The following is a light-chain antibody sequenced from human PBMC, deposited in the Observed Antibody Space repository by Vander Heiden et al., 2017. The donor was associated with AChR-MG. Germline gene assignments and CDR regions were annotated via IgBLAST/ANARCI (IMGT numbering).Light chain of an antibody. CDR2: QKD. CDR1: HLGDKY. V-gene: IGLV3-1*01. CDR3: QAWDSRTNWV. Sequence: SYKLTQPPSLSVSPGQTAPLPCSGDHLGDKYVSWYQQKPGQAPLLVIYQKDKRPSGIPERFSGSNSGNTATLTISGTQSVDEADFFCQAWDSRTNWVFGGGTKLTVL. J-gene: IGLJ3*02.